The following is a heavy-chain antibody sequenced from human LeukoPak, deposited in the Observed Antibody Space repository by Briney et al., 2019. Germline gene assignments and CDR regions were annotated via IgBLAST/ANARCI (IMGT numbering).Heavy chain of an antibody. J-gene: IGHJ4*02. Sequence: ASVRLSCKASGYTFTSNDINWVRQATGQGLEWMGWMNPNSGNTGYAQKFQGRVTMTRSTSINTAYMELNSLTSEDTAVYYCARSSVGARRRIDYWGQGSLVTVSS. D-gene: IGHD1-26*01. CDR2: MNPNSGNT. V-gene: IGHV1-8*01. CDR3: ARSSVGARRRIDY. CDR1: GYTFTSND.